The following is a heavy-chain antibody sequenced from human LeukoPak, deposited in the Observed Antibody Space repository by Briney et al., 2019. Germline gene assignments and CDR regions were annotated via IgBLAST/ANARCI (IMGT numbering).Heavy chain of an antibody. J-gene: IGHJ4*02. CDR1: GGTFSSYA. CDR2: IIPIFGTA. V-gene: IGHV1-69*05. Sequence: SVEVSHKASGGTFSSYAISWVRQAPGQGLEWMGGIIPIFGTANYAQKFQGRVTITTDESTSTAYMELSSLRSEDTAVYYCASGSYVWGSYRYTGPFDYWGQGTLVTVSS. CDR3: ASGSYVWGSYRYTGPFDY. D-gene: IGHD3-16*02.